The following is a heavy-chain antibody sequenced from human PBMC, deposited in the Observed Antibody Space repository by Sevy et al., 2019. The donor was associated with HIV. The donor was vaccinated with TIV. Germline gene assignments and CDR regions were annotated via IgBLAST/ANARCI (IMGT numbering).Heavy chain of an antibody. D-gene: IGHD2-2*01. J-gene: IGHJ4*02. V-gene: IGHV3-30*02. CDR3: AKDYRIYCSRTSCLFDY. CDR1: GFSFGTHA. Sequence: GGSLRLSCAASGFSFGTHAMSWVRQAPGKGLEWVAFIRYDGSNSYSADSVKGRFTISRDNSKNTLYLQINSLRAEDTAVYYCAKDYRIYCSRTSCLFDYWGQGTLVTVSS. CDR2: IRYDGSNS.